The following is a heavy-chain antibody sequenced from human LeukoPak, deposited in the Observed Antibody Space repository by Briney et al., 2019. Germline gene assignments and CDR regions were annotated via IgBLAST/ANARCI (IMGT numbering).Heavy chain of an antibody. CDR1: GFTFSSYA. Sequence: GGSLRLSCAASGFTFSSYAMSWVRQAPGKGLEWVANIKQDGSEKYYVDSVKGRFTISRDNAKNSLYLQMNSLRAEDTAVYYCARDGVDTAMVYYYYYYMNVWGKGTTVTVSS. D-gene: IGHD5-18*01. CDR3: ARDGVDTAMVYYYYYYMNV. CDR2: IKQDGSEK. J-gene: IGHJ6*03. V-gene: IGHV3-7*01.